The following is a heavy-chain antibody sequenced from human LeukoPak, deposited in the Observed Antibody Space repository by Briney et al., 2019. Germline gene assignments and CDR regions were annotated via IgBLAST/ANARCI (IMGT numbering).Heavy chain of an antibody. V-gene: IGHV3-23*01. CDR3: AKDSNGWYQRGSNYFDY. CDR1: EFSFSSYA. CDR2: IINSGGTT. D-gene: IGHD6-19*01. J-gene: IGHJ4*02. Sequence: GGSLRLSCAASEFSFSSYAMSWVRQAPGKGLEWVSAIINSGGTTYYAESVKGRFTISRDNSKNTLYLQMNSLRAEDTAVYYCAKDSNGWYQRGSNYFDYWGQGTLVTVSS.